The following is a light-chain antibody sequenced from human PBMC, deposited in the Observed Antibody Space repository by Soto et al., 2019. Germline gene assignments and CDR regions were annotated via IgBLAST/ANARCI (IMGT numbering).Light chain of an antibody. CDR2: ANS. J-gene: IGLJ2*01. V-gene: IGLV1-40*01. Sequence: QSVLTQPPSVSGAPGQRVTISCTGRSSNIGAGYDVHWYLQLPGTAPKLLIYANSNRPSGVPDRFSGSKSGTSASLAITGLQAEDEADYYCQSYDTSLSFVFGGGTKLTVL. CDR1: SSNIGAGYD. CDR3: QSYDTSLSFV.